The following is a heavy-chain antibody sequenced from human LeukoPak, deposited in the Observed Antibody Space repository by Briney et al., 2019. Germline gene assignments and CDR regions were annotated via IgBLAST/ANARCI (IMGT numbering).Heavy chain of an antibody. V-gene: IGHV1-46*01. D-gene: IGHD7-27*01. J-gene: IGHJ3*02. CDR1: GYTFTNYY. CDR2: IDPSAGST. CDR3: ARPDNWGSAFDI. Sequence: ASVKVSCRASGYTFTNYYMHWVRQAPGQGLEWMGVIDPSAGSTTYAQKFQGRVTITADESTSTAYMELSSLRSEDTAVYYCARPDNWGSAFDIWGQGTMVTVSS.